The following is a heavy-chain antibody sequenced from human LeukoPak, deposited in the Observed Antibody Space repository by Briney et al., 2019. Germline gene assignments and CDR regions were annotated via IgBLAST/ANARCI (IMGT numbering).Heavy chain of an antibody. CDR2: INPSGGST. CDR3: ARDSPYYYGSGSYYNCLDY. Sequence: GASVKVSCKASGYTFTSYYMHWVRQAPGQGLEWMGTINPSGGSTSYAQKFQGRVTMTRDTSISTAYMELSRLRSDDTAVYYCARDSPYYYGSGSYYNCLDYWGQGTLVTVS. J-gene: IGHJ4*02. CDR1: GYTFTSYY. V-gene: IGHV1-46*01. D-gene: IGHD3-10*01.